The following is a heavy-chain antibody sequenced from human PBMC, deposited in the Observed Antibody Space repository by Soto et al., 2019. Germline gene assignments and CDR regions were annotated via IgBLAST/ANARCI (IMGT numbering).Heavy chain of an antibody. V-gene: IGHV4-34*01. Sequence: SETLSLTCAVYGGSFSGYYWSWIRQPPGKGLEWIGEINHSGSTNYNPSLKSRVTISVDTSKNQFSLKLSSVTAADTAVYYCARGPVLLWFGELLGGNWFDPWGQGTLVTSPQ. CDR3: ARGPVLLWFGELLGGNWFDP. D-gene: IGHD3-10*01. CDR2: INHSGST. J-gene: IGHJ5*02. CDR1: GGSFSGYY.